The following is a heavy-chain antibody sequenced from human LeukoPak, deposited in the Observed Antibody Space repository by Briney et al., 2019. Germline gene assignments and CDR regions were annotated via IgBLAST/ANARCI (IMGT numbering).Heavy chain of an antibody. D-gene: IGHD3-3*01. CDR3: ARVHVWSGYYTPSDNYYYYYMDV. V-gene: IGHV4-34*01. CDR1: GGSFSGYY. Sequence: PSETLSLTCAVYGGSFSGYYWSWIRQPPGKGLEWIGEINHSGSTNYNPSLKSRVTISVDTSKNQFSLKLSSVTAAYTAVYYCARVHVWSGYYTPSDNYYYYYMDVWGKGTTVTVSS. J-gene: IGHJ6*03. CDR2: INHSGST.